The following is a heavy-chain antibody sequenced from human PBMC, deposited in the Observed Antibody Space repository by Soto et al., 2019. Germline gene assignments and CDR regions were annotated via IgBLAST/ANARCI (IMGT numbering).Heavy chain of an antibody. V-gene: IGHV3-30*18. CDR2: ISYDGSNK. CDR3: AKPPHYYDSSGPDY. Sequence: PGGSLRLSCAASGFTFRNFVMHWVRQAPGKGLEWVAVISYDGSNKYYADSVKGRFTMSRDNSKNTLYLQMNSLRAEDTAVYYCAKPPHYYDSSGPDYWGQGTLVTVSS. CDR1: GFTFRNFV. J-gene: IGHJ4*02. D-gene: IGHD3-22*01.